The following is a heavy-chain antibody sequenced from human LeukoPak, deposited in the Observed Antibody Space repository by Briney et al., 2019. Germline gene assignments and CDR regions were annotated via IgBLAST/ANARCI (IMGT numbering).Heavy chain of an antibody. Sequence: GGSLRFSCAASGFTFSSYAMHWVRQAPGKGLEWVAVISYDGSNKYYADSVKGRFTISRDNSKNTLYLQMNSLRAEDTAVYYCARDLRGYCSSTSCYSGNDYWGQGTLVTVSS. J-gene: IGHJ4*02. D-gene: IGHD2-2*01. CDR3: ARDLRGYCSSTSCYSGNDY. V-gene: IGHV3-30*01. CDR2: ISYDGSNK. CDR1: GFTFSSYA.